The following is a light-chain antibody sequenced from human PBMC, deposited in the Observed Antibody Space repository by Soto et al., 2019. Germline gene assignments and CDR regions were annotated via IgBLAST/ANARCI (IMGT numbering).Light chain of an antibody. CDR2: DAS. CDR1: QSVTTF. Sequence: EIVLTQSPATLSLSPGDRATLSCRASQSVTTFLAWYQQKPGQAPRLLIYDASDRAPGIPARFSGSGSATDFTLTINTLAPKDFAVYYCQQRSTWPPSITFGQGTRLEIK. V-gene: IGKV3-11*01. CDR3: QQRSTWPPSIT. J-gene: IGKJ5*01.